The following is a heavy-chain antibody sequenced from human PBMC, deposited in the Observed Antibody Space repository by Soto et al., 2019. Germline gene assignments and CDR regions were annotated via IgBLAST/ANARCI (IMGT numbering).Heavy chain of an antibody. V-gene: IGHV4-59*01. J-gene: IGHJ5*02. D-gene: IGHD3-9*01. CDR2: MHHTQGT. Sequence: PSETLSLTCSVSGASISSYYWTWIRQPPGGGLEWIGYMHHTQGTNDNPSLRGRVHMSIDTSMNQFSLRLTSVTAADTAVYYCARVPFVGYFDWLDPWGHGTVVTVSS. CDR3: ARVPFVGYFDWLDP. CDR1: GASISSYY.